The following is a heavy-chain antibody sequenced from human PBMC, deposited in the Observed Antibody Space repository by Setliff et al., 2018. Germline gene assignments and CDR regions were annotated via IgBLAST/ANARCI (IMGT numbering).Heavy chain of an antibody. V-gene: IGHV1-69*10. CDR3: ARNIVPLN. CDR2: IIPILGIA. J-gene: IGHJ4*02. CDR1: GYTFTSYY. Sequence: ASVKVSCKASGYTFTSYYMHWVRQAPGQGLEWMGGIIPILGIANYAQKFQGRVTMTADTSTSTAYMELRSLRPDDTAIYYCARNIVPLNWGQGTLVTVSS. D-gene: IGHD5-12*01.